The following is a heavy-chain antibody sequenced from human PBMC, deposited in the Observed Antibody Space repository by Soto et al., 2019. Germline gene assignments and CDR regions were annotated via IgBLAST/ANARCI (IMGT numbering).Heavy chain of an antibody. CDR2: MFYSGAT. J-gene: IGHJ5*02. D-gene: IGHD2-15*01. Sequence: SETLSLTCTVSGGSISDISYCWGRIRQPPGKGLQWIGCMFYSGATYYNPSLKNRVTLSVDTSNNEFSLKLVSVTAPDTAVYYCARHKSGSDWLDPWGQGTLVTVSS. CDR3: ARHKSGSDWLDP. V-gene: IGHV4-39*01. CDR1: GGSISDISYC.